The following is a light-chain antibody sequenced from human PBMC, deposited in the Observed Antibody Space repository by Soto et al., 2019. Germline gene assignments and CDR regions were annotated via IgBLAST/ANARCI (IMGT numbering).Light chain of an antibody. CDR2: GAS. V-gene: IGKV3-15*01. J-gene: IGKJ2*01. CDR3: QHYGSSPPYT. CDR1: ETVATN. Sequence: EVVMTQSPATLSVSPGERATLSCRASETVATNLAWYQQKPGQAPRLLISGASTRAAGISDRFRGSGSGTEFTLTISSLRSEDSAVYYCQHYGSSPPYTFGQGTKLKIK.